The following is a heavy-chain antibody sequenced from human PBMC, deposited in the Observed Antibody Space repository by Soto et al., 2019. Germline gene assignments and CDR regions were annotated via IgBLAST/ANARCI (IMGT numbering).Heavy chain of an antibody. CDR2: IYYSGST. V-gene: IGHV4-39*01. Sequence: SETLSLTCTVSGGSISSSSYYWGWIRQPPGKGLEWIGSIYYSGSTYYNPSLKSRVTISVDTSKNQFSLKLSSVTAADTAVYYCASRFCTNGVCYTPNWFDPWGQGTLVTVSS. J-gene: IGHJ5*02. CDR1: GGSISSSSYY. D-gene: IGHD2-8*01. CDR3: ASRFCTNGVCYTPNWFDP.